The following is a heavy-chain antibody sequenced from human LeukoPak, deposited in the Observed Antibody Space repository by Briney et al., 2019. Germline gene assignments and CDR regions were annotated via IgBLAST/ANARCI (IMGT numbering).Heavy chain of an antibody. CDR2: INPNSGGT. CDR1: GYTFTGYY. Sequence: ASVKVSCKASGYTFTGYYMHWVRQAPGQGLEWMGWINPNSGGTNYAQKFQGRVTMTRDTSISTAYMELSSLRSEDTAVYYCARDDYYYYGMDVWGKGTTVTVSS. J-gene: IGHJ6*04. CDR3: ARDDYYYYGMDV. V-gene: IGHV1-2*02.